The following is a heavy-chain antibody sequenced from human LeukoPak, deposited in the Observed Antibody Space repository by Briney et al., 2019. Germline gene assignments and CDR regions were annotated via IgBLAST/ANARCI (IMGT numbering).Heavy chain of an antibody. CDR2: IYYSGST. J-gene: IGHJ2*01. V-gene: IGHV4-39*07. Sequence: PSETLSLTCTVSGDSITTSRYYWGWIRQPPGKGLEWIGSIYYSGSTYYNPSLNSRVSISMDTSKNQFSVKLTSVTAADTAVYYCARKELVGATARNWYFDLWGRGTLVTVSS. D-gene: IGHD1-26*01. CDR3: ARKELVGATARNWYFDL. CDR1: GDSITTSRYY.